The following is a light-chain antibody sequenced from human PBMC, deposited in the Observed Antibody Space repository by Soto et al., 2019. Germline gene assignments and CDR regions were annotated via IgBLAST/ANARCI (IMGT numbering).Light chain of an antibody. Sequence: DIQMTQSPSSLSASVGDRVTITCRATQGISSWLAWYQQKPEKAPKCLIYAASGLQIGVPSRFSGGGSGTDFTLTTSSRQPEDFATYYGRQYSRYSYTFGQGTKLEIK. CDR2: AAS. J-gene: IGKJ2*01. V-gene: IGKV1D-16*01. CDR3: RQYSRYSYT. CDR1: QGISSW.